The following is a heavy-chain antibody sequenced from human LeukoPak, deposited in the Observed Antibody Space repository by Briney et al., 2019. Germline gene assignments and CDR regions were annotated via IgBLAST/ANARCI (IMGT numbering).Heavy chain of an antibody. Sequence: GGSLRLSCAASGFTFSSYAMSWVRQAPGKGLEWVSAISGSGGSTYYADSVKGRFTISRDNSKNTLYLQMGSLRAEDMAVYYCARSRWLAQEGFDYWGQGTLVTVSS. CDR1: GFTFSSYA. J-gene: IGHJ4*02. CDR3: ARSRWLAQEGFDY. CDR2: ISGSGGST. V-gene: IGHV3-23*01. D-gene: IGHD6-19*01.